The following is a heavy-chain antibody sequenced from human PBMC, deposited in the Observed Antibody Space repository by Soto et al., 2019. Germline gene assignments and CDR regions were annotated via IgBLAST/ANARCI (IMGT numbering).Heavy chain of an antibody. J-gene: IGHJ3*02. V-gene: IGHV1-2*02. D-gene: IGHD6-19*01. CDR1: GYTFTGYY. CDR3: ARVLAVPGPLANDACDI. CDR2: INPNSGDT. Sequence: GASVKVSCKASGYTFTGYYVHWVRQAPGQGLEWMGWINPNSGDTYLAQRFQGRVTMNRDTSIGTAYMELRGLTSDDTAEYYCARVLAVPGPLANDACDIWGQGTMVTV.